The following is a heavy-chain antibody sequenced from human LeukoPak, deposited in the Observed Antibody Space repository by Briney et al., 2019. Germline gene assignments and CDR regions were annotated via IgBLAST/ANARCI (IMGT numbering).Heavy chain of an antibody. CDR3: ARDGPPGERGTLYYYYGMDV. CDR2: ISYTGTYI. Sequence: GGSLRLSCAASGFTFRSYWMHWVRQAPGEGLEWVSSISYTGTYIYYADSVRGRFTISRDNARNTVFLQMSSLRSEDTAVYYCARDGPPGERGTLYYYYGMDVWGQGTTVTVSS. D-gene: IGHD3-16*01. V-gene: IGHV3-21*04. J-gene: IGHJ6*02. CDR1: GFTFRSYW.